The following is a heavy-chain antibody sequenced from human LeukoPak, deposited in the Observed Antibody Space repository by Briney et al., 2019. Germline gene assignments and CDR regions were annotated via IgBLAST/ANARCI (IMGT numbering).Heavy chain of an antibody. CDR1: DGSINSYY. Sequence: SETLSLTCSVSDGSINSYYWNWIRRPPGKGLEWIGYIYYNGNTNYSPSLKSRVTISVDTSKNQFSLKLSSVTAADTAVYYCAREVGRDGSYFDYWGQGTLVTVSS. D-gene: IGHD5-24*01. CDR3: AREVGRDGSYFDY. V-gene: IGHV4-59*12. J-gene: IGHJ4*02. CDR2: IYYNGNT.